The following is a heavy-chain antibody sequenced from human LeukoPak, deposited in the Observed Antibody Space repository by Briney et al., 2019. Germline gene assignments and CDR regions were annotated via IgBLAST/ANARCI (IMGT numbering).Heavy chain of an antibody. CDR2: ISSRSSYI. Sequence: GGSLRLSCAASGFTFSSYSMNWVRQAPGKGLEWVSSISSRSSYIDYADSVKGRFTISRDNAKNSLYLQMNSLRAEDTAVYYCARGSPRYDSRGYYYEDWYFDLWGRGTLVTVSS. CDR1: GFTFSSYS. CDR3: ARGSPRYDSRGYYYEDWYFDL. J-gene: IGHJ2*01. D-gene: IGHD3-22*01. V-gene: IGHV3-21*01.